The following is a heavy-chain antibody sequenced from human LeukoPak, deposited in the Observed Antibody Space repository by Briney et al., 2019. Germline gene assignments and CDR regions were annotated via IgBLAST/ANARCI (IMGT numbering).Heavy chain of an antibody. V-gene: IGHV1-46*01. J-gene: IGHJ3*02. Sequence: ASVKVSCKASGYTFTSYYMHWVRQAPGQGLEWMGIINPSGGSTSYAQKFQGRVTMTTDTSTSTAYMELRSLRSDDTAVYYCARGNYDFWSGYYNGAFDIWGQGTMVTVSS. D-gene: IGHD3-3*01. CDR1: GYTFTSYY. CDR2: INPSGGST. CDR3: ARGNYDFWSGYYNGAFDI.